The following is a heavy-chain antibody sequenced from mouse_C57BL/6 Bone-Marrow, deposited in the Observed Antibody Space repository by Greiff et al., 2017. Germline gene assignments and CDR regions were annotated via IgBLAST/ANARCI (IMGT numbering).Heavy chain of an antibody. V-gene: IGHV2-2*01. J-gene: IGHJ1*03. CDR3: ARIYYDYEGYFDV. CDR1: GFSLTSYG. Sequence: QVQLKQSGPGLVQPSQSLSITCTVSGFSLTSYGVHWVRQSPGKGLEWLGVIWSGGSTDYNAAFISRLSISKDNSKSQVFFKMNSLQADDTAIYYCARIYYDYEGYFDVWGTGTTVTVSS. D-gene: IGHD2-4*01. CDR2: IWSGGST.